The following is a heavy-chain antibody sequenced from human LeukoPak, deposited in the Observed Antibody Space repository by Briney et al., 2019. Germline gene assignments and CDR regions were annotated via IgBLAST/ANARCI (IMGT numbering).Heavy chain of an antibody. CDR2: FDPEAGET. CDR1: GYTLTELS. CDR3: ATHGVLLWFGELIDAFDI. V-gene: IGHV1-24*01. Sequence: GASVKVSCKVSGYTLTELSMHWVRQAPGKGLEWMGGFDPEAGETIYAQKFQGRVTMTEDTSTDTAYMELSSLRAEDTAVYYCATHGVLLWFGELIDAFDIWGQGTMVTVSS. D-gene: IGHD3-10*01. J-gene: IGHJ3*02.